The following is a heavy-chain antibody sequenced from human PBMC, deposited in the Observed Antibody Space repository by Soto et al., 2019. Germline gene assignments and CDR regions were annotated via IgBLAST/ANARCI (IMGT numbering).Heavy chain of an antibody. Sequence: SETLSLTCTVSGGSISSYYWSWIRQPPGKGLEWIGYIYYSGSTNYNPSLKSRVTISVDTSKNQFSLKLSSVTAADTAVYYCARLSHYYGSGAYYYYGMDVWGQGTTVTVSS. D-gene: IGHD3-10*01. J-gene: IGHJ6*02. CDR2: IYYSGST. CDR1: GGSISSYY. V-gene: IGHV4-59*08. CDR3: ARLSHYYGSGAYYYYGMDV.